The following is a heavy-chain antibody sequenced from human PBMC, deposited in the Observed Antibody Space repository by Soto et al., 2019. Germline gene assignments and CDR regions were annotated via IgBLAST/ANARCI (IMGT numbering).Heavy chain of an antibody. Sequence: EVQLVESGGGLVKPGGSLRLSCAASTFTFSTYSMYWVRQAPGKGLEWVSSISSSSSSIYYADSLRGRFTISRDNAKNTLYLQRNSLRAEDTAMYYCAKDNGYDADTLDYWGQGTPVTVSS. CDR1: TFTFSTYS. CDR2: ISSSSSSI. V-gene: IGHV3-21*01. CDR3: AKDNGYDADTLDY. J-gene: IGHJ4*02. D-gene: IGHD5-12*01.